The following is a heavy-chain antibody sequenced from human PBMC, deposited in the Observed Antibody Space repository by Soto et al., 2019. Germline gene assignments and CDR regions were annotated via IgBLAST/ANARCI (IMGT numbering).Heavy chain of an antibody. D-gene: IGHD3-9*01. Sequence: ASVKVSCKASGYTFTSYYMHWVRQAPGQGLEWMGIINPSGGSTSYAQKFQGRVTMTRDTSTSTVYMELSSLRSEDTAVYYCARVISHTISKYYYYYGMDVWGQGTTVTVSS. CDR1: GYTFTSYY. CDR2: INPSGGST. CDR3: ARVISHTISKYYYYYGMDV. V-gene: IGHV1-46*01. J-gene: IGHJ6*02.